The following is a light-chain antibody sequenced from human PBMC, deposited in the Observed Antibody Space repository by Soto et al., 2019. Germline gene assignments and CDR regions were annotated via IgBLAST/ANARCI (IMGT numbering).Light chain of an antibody. CDR1: QGISSY. Sequence: DIQLTQSPSFLSASVGDRVTITCRASQGISSYLAWYQQKPGKAPKLLIYAASTLQSGVPSRFSGSGSGTEFTLTISSLQPEDFANYYCQQLNRYPRTFGQGTKVEIK. CDR3: QQLNRYPRT. V-gene: IGKV1-9*01. CDR2: AAS. J-gene: IGKJ1*01.